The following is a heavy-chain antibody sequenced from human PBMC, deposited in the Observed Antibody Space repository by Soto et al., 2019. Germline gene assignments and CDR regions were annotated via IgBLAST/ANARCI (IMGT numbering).Heavy chain of an antibody. CDR2: IIPIFGTA. D-gene: IGHD6-6*01. V-gene: IGHV1-69*13. CDR1: GCTVSSYA. Sequence: AVKVSCKASGCTVSSYAISCVRRAPGQVLEWMGGIIPIFGTANYAQKFQGRVTITADESTSTAYMELSSLRSEDTAVYYCARGGIAARPGNWFDPWGQGTLVTVSS. J-gene: IGHJ5*02. CDR3: ARGGIAARPGNWFDP.